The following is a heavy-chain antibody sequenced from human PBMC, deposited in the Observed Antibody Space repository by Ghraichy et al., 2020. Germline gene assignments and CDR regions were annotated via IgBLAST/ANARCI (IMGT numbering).Heavy chain of an antibody. CDR1: GGTFSSYA. V-gene: IGHV1-69*06. D-gene: IGHD1-1*01. Sequence: SVKVSCKASGGTFSSYAISWVRQAPGQGLEWMGGIIPIFGTANYAQKFQGRVTITADKSTSTAYMELSSLRSEDTAVYYFPGPSALDRPPLPGDYDYYYYMDVWGKGTTVTVSS. J-gene: IGHJ6*03. CDR2: IIPIFGTA. CDR3: PGPSALDRPPLPGDYDYYYYMDV.